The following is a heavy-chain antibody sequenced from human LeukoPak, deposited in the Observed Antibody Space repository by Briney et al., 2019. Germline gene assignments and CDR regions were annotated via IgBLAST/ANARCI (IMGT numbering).Heavy chain of an antibody. Sequence: PSQTLSLTCTVSGGSISSGSYYWSWIRQPAGKGLEWIGRIYTSGSTNYNPSLKSRVTISVDTSKNQFSLKLSSVTAADTAVYYCARDRASPYWGQGTLVTVSS. CDR3: ARDRASPY. CDR1: GGSISSGSYY. V-gene: IGHV4-61*02. J-gene: IGHJ4*02. CDR2: IYTSGST.